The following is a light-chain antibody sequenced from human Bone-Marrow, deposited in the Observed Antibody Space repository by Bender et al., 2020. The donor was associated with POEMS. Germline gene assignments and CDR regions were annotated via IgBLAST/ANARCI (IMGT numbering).Light chain of an antibody. J-gene: IGLJ2*01. CDR2: RNN. Sequence: QSVLTQPPSASGTPGQRVTISCSGSSSNIASNSVYWYQQLPGTAPTLLIYRNNQRPSGVPDRFSGSKSGTSASLAISGLRSEDEADYYCSSYTSSFTVVFGGGTKLTVL. V-gene: IGLV1-47*01. CDR3: SSYTSSFTVV. CDR1: SSNIASNS.